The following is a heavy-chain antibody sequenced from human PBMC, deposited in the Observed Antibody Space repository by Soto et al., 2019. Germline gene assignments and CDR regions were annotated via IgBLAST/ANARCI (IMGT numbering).Heavy chain of an antibody. CDR1: GGTYSSYA. CDR3: ARDFWSGYYVYYYYGMDV. CDR2: IIPIFGTA. J-gene: IGHJ6*02. V-gene: IGHV1-69*13. Sequence: SVKVSCKASGGTYSSYAISWVRQAPGQGLEWMGGIIPIFGTANYAQKFQGRVTITADESTSTAYMELRSLRSDDTAVYYCARDFWSGYYVYYYYGMDVWGQGTTLTVSS. D-gene: IGHD3-3*01.